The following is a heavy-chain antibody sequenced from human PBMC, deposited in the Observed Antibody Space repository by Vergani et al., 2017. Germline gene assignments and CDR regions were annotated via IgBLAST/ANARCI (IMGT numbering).Heavy chain of an antibody. Sequence: QLQLQESGPGLVKPSETLSLTCTVSGGSISSSSYYWGWIRQPPGKGLEWIGCIYYSGSTYYNPSLKSRVTISVDTSKNQFSLKLSSVTAADTAVYYCARANNGDEDSSAPSYYYYDMDVWGKGTTVTVSS. CDR3: ARANNGDEDSSAPSYYYYDMDV. J-gene: IGHJ6*03. D-gene: IGHD6-6*01. CDR2: IYYSGST. V-gene: IGHV4-39*07. CDR1: GGSISSSSYY.